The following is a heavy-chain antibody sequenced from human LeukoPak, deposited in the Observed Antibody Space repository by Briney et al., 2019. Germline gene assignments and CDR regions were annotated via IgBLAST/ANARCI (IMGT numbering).Heavy chain of an antibody. V-gene: IGHV3-21*04. J-gene: IGHJ4*02. CDR3: ARSRGAGLGAYFDY. D-gene: IGHD6-19*01. Sequence: PGGSLRLSCAASGFTFSSYSMNWVRQAPGKGLEWVSSISSSSSYIYYADSVKGRFTISRDNTKNSLYLQMNSLRAEDTAVYYCARSRGAGLGAYFDYWGQGTLVTVSS. CDR2: ISSSSSYI. CDR1: GFTFSSYS.